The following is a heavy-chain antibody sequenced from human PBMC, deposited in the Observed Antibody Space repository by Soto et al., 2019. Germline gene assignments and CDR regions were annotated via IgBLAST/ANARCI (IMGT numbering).Heavy chain of an antibody. CDR2: FDPEDGET. Sequence: ASVKVSCKVSGYALTELSMHWARQAPGTGLEWMGGFDPEDGETIYAQKFQGRVTITRDTTASTAYMELSSLRSEDTAVYYWARDTGVYDYVWGSYRYTWAFDIWGEGTMVTVSS. CDR1: GYALTELS. V-gene: IGHV1-24*01. D-gene: IGHD3-16*02. CDR3: ARDTGVYDYVWGSYRYTWAFDI. J-gene: IGHJ3*02.